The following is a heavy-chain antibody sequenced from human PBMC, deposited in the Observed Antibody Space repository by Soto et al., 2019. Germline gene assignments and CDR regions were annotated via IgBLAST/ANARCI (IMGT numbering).Heavy chain of an antibody. D-gene: IGHD4-4*01. CDR3: ARYNNYSNYVRFDY. J-gene: IGHJ4*02. CDR2: IYYSGST. V-gene: IGHV4-59*01. CDR1: GGSISTYY. Sequence: SETLSLTCTVSGGSISTYYWSWIRQPPGKGLEWIGYIYYSGSTNYNPSLKSRVSISLDTSRNQFSLRLSSVTAADTAVYYCARYNNYSNYVRFDYWGQGSLVTVSS.